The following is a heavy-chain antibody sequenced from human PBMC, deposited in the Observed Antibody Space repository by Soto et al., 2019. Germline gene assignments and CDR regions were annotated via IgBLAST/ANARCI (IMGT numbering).Heavy chain of an antibody. D-gene: IGHD5-12*01. CDR3: ARERRGSNWFDP. V-gene: IGHV4-39*02. J-gene: IGHJ5*02. CDR2: MSNSGTS. Sequence: SETLSLTCTVSGGSISIGGFYWAWIRQPPGRGLEWIASMSNSGTSYYNSTLKGRVTISQDPSKNQFSLNVYSVTAADTALYFCARERRGSNWFDPWGPGTLVTVSS. CDR1: GGSISIGGFY.